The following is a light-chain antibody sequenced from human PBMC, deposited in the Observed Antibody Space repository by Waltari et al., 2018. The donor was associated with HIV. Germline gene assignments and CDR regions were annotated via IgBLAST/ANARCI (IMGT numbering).Light chain of an antibody. CDR2: DDT. J-gene: IGLJ1*01. V-gene: IGLV3-21*02. CDR3: HVWESSSDEYV. Sequence: SYVLTQPASVSVAPGQTANVTCGGDNVESKSVHWYQQRAGKAPSLVLYDDTDRPSGFPERFSGSNFGKTATLTISRVEAGDEGDYYSHVWESSSDEYVSGPGTKVTV. CDR1: NVESKS.